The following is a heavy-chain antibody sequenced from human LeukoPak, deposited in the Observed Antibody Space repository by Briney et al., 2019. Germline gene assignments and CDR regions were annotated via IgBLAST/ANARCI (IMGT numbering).Heavy chain of an antibody. Sequence: SETLSLTCTVSGGSLSSYYWSWIRQPAGKGLEWIGRIYTSGSTNYNPSLKSRVTMSVDTSKNQFSLKLSSVTAADTAVYYCARAGEEWELQPLDPWGQGTLVTVSS. J-gene: IGHJ5*02. CDR3: ARAGEEWELQPLDP. CDR1: GGSLSSYY. V-gene: IGHV4-4*07. D-gene: IGHD1-26*01. CDR2: IYTSGST.